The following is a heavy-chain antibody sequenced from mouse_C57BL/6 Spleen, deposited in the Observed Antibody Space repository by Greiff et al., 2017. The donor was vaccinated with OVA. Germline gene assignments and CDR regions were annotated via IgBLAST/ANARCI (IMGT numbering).Heavy chain of an antibody. D-gene: IGHD3-3*01. CDR2: IDPSDSYT. J-gene: IGHJ4*01. CDR1: GYTFTSYW. V-gene: IGHV1-69*01. CDR3: ARGGTGNYATDY. Sequence: VQLQQPGAELVMPGASVTLSCKASGYTFTSYWMPWVKQRPGQGLEWIGEIDPSDSYTNYNQTFKGKSTLTVDKSSSTAYMQLSSLTSEDSAVYYCARGGTGNYATDYWGQGTSVTVSS.